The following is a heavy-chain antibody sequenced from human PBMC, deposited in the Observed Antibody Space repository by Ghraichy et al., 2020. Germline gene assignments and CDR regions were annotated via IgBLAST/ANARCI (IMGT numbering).Heavy chain of an antibody. J-gene: IGHJ5*02. CDR1: GFTFSEHY. V-gene: IGHV3-72*01. CDR3: AKLGYCVTTTCRVLGT. D-gene: IGHD2-2*01. CDR2: SRNKANSYTT. Sequence: GGSLRLSCAASGFTFSEHYMDWVRQAPGKGLEWVGRSRNKANSYTTEYAASVKGRFTISRDDSKNSLYLQMNSLKTEDTAVYYCAKLGYCVTTTCRVLGTWGQGTLVTFS.